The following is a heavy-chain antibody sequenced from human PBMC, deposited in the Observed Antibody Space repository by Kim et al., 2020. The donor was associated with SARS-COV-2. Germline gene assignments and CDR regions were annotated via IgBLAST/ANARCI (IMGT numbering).Heavy chain of an antibody. CDR3: ARVGRRYFDWLVDL. V-gene: IGHV3-21*01. Sequence: GGSLRLSCAASGFTFSSYSMNWVRQAPGKGLEWVSSISSSSSYIYYADSVKGRFTISRDNAKNSLYLQMNSLRAEDTAVYYCARVGRRYFDWLVDLWGRGTLVTVSS. D-gene: IGHD3-9*01. CDR2: ISSSSSYI. J-gene: IGHJ2*01. CDR1: GFTFSSYS.